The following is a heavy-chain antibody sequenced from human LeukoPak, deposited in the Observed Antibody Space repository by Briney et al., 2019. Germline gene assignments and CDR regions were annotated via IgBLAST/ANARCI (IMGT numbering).Heavy chain of an antibody. V-gene: IGHV1-2*02. J-gene: IGHJ4*02. CDR3: ARFNGGFDY. CDR1: GGTFSSYA. D-gene: IGHD2-8*01. Sequence: ASVKVSCKASGGTFSSYAISWVRQAPGQGLEWMGWINPNSGGTNYAQKFQGRVTMTRDTSISTAYMELSRLRSDDTAVYYCARFNGGFDYWGQGTLVTVSS. CDR2: INPNSGGT.